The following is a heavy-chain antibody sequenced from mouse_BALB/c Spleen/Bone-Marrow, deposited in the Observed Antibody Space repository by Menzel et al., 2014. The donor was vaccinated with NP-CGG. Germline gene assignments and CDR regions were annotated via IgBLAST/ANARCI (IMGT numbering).Heavy chain of an antibody. V-gene: IGHV1-9*01. J-gene: IGHJ3*01. CDR3: ARRGHGFAWFAY. CDR2: TLPGSGST. D-gene: IGHD1-2*01. CDR1: GYTFSSYW. Sequence: VKLVESGTELMKPGASVKISCKATGYTFSSYWIEWVNQRPGHGLEWIGETLPGSGSTNYNEKFKGKATFTADTSSNTAYMQLSSLTSEDSAVYYCARRGHGFAWFAYWGQGTLVTVSA.